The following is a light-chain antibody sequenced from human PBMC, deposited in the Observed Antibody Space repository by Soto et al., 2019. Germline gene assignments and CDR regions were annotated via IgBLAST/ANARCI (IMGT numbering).Light chain of an antibody. CDR2: AAS. V-gene: IGKV1-27*01. J-gene: IGKJ4*01. Sequence: DIQMTQSPSSLSASVGDRVTITCRASQGINNFVAWYQQKPGEVPKLLIYAASTLQSGVPSRFSGCRFGTDFVVTIRSLELEDVSTYYCQKYDSVPLTFGGGTRVVIK. CDR3: QKYDSVPLT. CDR1: QGINNF.